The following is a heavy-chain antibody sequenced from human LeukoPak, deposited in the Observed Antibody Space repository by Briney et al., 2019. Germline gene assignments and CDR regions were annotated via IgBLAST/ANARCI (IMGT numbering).Heavy chain of an antibody. CDR3: ARDRWVSSSWTPPYYMDV. Sequence: ASLKVSCKASGYTFTGPYIHWMRQAPGQGLEWMGWINPNSGATKYAQKFQGRVTVTRDTSTSTAYMELSGLRADDTAEYYCARDRWVSSSWTPPYYMDVWGKGTTVTVSS. J-gene: IGHJ6*03. V-gene: IGHV1-2*02. D-gene: IGHD6-6*01. CDR1: GYTFTGPY. CDR2: INPNSGAT.